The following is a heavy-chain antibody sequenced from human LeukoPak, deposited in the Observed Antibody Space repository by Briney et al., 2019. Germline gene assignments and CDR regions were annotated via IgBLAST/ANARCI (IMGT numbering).Heavy chain of an antibody. Sequence: GGSLRLSCAASGFTFSSYGMHWVRQAPGKGLEWVAVISYDGSNKYYADSVKGRFTISRDNSKNTLYLQMNSLRAEDTAVYYCAKDPTYYYDSSGYYYPAYYFDYWGQGTLVTVSS. CDR1: GFTFSSYG. CDR3: AKDPTYYYDSSGYYYPAYYFDY. CDR2: ISYDGSNK. V-gene: IGHV3-30*18. D-gene: IGHD3-22*01. J-gene: IGHJ4*02.